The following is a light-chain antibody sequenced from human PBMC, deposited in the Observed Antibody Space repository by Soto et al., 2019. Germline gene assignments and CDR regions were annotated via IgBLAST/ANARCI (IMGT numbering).Light chain of an antibody. J-gene: IGLJ3*02. V-gene: IGLV1-40*01. CDR2: NNN. CDR1: TSNSGAPFD. Sequence: QSVLTQPPSVSGAPGQGVTISCTGSTSNSGAPFDVHWYQQFPGTAPKLLIFNNNHRPSGVPDRLSGSKSGSSASLAITGLQADDEADYYCQSFDSSLNSWVFGGGTKLTVL. CDR3: QSFDSSLNSWV.